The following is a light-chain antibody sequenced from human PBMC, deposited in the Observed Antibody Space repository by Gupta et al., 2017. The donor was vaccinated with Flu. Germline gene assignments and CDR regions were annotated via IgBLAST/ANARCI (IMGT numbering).Light chain of an antibody. Sequence: PGERATLSWRASQSVSSLAWYQQKPGQAPRLLIYSATARPTGIPARFSGSGSGTEFTLTISSLQSEDFAVYYCQQYNKWPGTFGQGTKVEIK. CDR1: QSVSS. V-gene: IGKV3-15*01. CDR2: SAT. CDR3: QQYNKWPGT. J-gene: IGKJ1*01.